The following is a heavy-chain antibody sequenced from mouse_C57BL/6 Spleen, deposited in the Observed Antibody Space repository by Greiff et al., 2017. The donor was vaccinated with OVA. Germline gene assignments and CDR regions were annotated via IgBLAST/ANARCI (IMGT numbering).Heavy chain of an antibody. CDR1: GYTFTSYW. CDR3: ARSSYYYGSSYEAY. CDR2: IDPSDSET. J-gene: IGHJ3*01. V-gene: IGHV1-52*01. Sequence: QVQLQQPGAELVRPGSSVKLSCKASGYTFTSYWMHWVKQRPIQGLEWIGNIDPSDSETHSNQKFKDKATLTVDKSSSTAYMQLRSLTSEASAVYYCARSSYYYGSSYEAYWGQGTLVTVSA. D-gene: IGHD1-1*01.